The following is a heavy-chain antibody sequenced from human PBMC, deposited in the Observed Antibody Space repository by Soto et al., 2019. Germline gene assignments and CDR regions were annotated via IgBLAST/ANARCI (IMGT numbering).Heavy chain of an antibody. CDR2: ISNYNANT. J-gene: IGHJ4*02. D-gene: IGHD3-16*02. Sequence: QVQLVQSGAEVRKPGASVNVSCKASGYTFTNYGSTWVRQAPGRGLEWMGWISNYNANTNYAPNLRGTVTLTPDTSTSTAYVEVRSLRSDDPAVYYCARGKAGLIHNTGFDYWGQGTLVTVSS. CDR1: GYTFTNYG. CDR3: ARGKAGLIHNTGFDY. V-gene: IGHV1-18*01.